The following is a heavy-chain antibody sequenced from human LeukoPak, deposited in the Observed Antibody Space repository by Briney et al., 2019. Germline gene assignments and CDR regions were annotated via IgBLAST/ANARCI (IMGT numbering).Heavy chain of an antibody. CDR1: GYTFSNYA. Sequence: WASVKVSCKASGYTFSNYAMHWVRQAPGQRLEWMGWINAGNGNTRYSQEFKGRVTITRDTSASTVYMELSSLRSEDMAVYFCARSLGMGATLDYWGRGTLVTVSS. V-gene: IGHV1-3*03. CDR3: ARSLGMGATLDY. J-gene: IGHJ4*02. CDR2: INAGNGNT. D-gene: IGHD1-26*01.